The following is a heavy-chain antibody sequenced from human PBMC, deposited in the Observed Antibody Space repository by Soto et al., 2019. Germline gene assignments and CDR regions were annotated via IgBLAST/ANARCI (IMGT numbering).Heavy chain of an antibody. Sequence: QVQLVQSGAEVKKPGSSVKVSCKASGCTCSSYSISWVRQAPGQGLEWMGWIIPIFGTANYAQKFQGRVTITADESTSTAYMELSSLRSEDTAVYYCAIDRLEIIAVANDAFDIWGQGTMVTVSS. CDR2: IIPIFGTA. CDR1: GCTCSSYS. D-gene: IGHD6-19*01. J-gene: IGHJ3*02. CDR3: AIDRLEIIAVANDAFDI. V-gene: IGHV1-69*12.